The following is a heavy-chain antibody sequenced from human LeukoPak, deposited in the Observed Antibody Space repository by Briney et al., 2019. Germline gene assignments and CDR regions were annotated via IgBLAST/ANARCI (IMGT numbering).Heavy chain of an antibody. J-gene: IGHJ3*02. V-gene: IGHV3-7*03. CDR1: GFTFSSYW. D-gene: IGHD3-22*01. Sequence: GGSLRLSCAASGFTFSSYWMSWVRQAPGKGLEWVANIKQDGSEKYYVDSVKGRFTISRDNAKNSLYLQMNSLRAEDTAVYYCARAKSVGYYYDSSGYPGAFDIWGQGTMVTVSS. CDR3: ARAKSVGYYYDSSGYPGAFDI. CDR2: IKQDGSEK.